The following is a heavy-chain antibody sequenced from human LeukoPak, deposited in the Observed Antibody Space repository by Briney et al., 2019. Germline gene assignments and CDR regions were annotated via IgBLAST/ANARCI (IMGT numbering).Heavy chain of an antibody. CDR2: IYYSGST. Sequence: SETLSLTCTVSGGSISSSRYYWGWIRQPPGKGLEWIGSIYYSGSTYYNPSLKSRVTISVDTSKNQFSLKLNSVTAADTAVYYCARGGVYDFWSGYSVSFDYWGQGTLVTVSS. V-gene: IGHV4-39*01. J-gene: IGHJ4*02. CDR1: GGSISSSRYY. CDR3: ARGGVYDFWSGYSVSFDY. D-gene: IGHD3-3*01.